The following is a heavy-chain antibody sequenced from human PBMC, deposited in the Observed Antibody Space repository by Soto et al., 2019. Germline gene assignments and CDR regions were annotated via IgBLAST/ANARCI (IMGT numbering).Heavy chain of an antibody. CDR1: GYTFSNYG. CDR2: VSAYNRNT. D-gene: IGHD1-26*01. CDR3: ARESQGERLPC. Sequence: QVRLEQSGPEVKKPGASMKVSCKASGYTFSNYGITWVRQAPGQGLEWMGWVSAYNRNTNYAQKFEDRVTMTTDTSRGTANMGRRSLGPADPALYSGARESQGERLPCWGQGTPVTVSS. J-gene: IGHJ4*02. V-gene: IGHV1-18*04.